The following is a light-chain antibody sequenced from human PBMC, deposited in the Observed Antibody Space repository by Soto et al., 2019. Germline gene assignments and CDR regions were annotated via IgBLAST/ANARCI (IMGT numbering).Light chain of an antibody. CDR1: SPNIGSNT. V-gene: IGLV1-44*01. CDR3: AAWDDSLTGSVV. J-gene: IGLJ2*01. Sequence: QSVLTQPPSASGAPGQRVTISCSGSSPNIGSNTVNWYQQLPGTAPKLLIYSNNQRPSGVPDRFSGSKSGTSASLAISGLQSEDEADYFCAAWDDSLTGSVVFGGGTKVTVL. CDR2: SNN.